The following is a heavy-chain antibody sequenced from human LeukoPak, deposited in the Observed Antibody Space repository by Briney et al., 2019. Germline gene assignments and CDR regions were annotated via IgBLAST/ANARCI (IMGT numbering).Heavy chain of an antibody. J-gene: IGHJ5*02. V-gene: IGHV7-4-1*02. Sequence: ASVKVSCKASGYTFTGYYMHWVRQAPGQGLEWMGWINTNTGNPTYAQGFTGRFVFSLDTSVSTAYLQISSLKAEDTAVYYCARDQGSSWSNWFDPWGQGTLVTVSS. D-gene: IGHD6-13*01. CDR3: ARDQGSSWSNWFDP. CDR1: GYTFTGYY. CDR2: INTNTGNP.